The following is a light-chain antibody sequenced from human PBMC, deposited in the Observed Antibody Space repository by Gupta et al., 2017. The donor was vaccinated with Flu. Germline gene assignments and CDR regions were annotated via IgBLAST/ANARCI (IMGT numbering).Light chain of an antibody. CDR2: GAS. J-gene: IGKJ1*01. CDR3: QQYGSSPGT. Sequence: EIVLTQSPGTLSLSPGERATLSCRASQRVSSSYLARYQQKPGQAPRLLIYGASSRATGIPDRFSGSGSGTDFTLTISRLEPEDFAVYYCQQYGSSPGTFGQGTKVEIK. CDR1: QRVSSSY. V-gene: IGKV3-20*01.